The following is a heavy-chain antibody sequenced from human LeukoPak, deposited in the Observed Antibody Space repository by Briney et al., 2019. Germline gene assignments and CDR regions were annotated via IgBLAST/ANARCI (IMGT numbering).Heavy chain of an antibody. V-gene: IGHV3-11*01. CDR1: GFTFSDYY. D-gene: IGHD3-22*01. CDR2: ISSSGSTI. J-gene: IGHJ5*02. CDR3: ARDGDSSSDNWFDP. Sequence: TGGSLRLSCAASGFTFSDYYMSWIRQAPGKGLEWVSYISSSGSTIYYADSVKGRFTISRDNAKNSLYLQMNSLRAEDTAVYYCARDGDSSSDNWFDPWGQGTLVTVSS.